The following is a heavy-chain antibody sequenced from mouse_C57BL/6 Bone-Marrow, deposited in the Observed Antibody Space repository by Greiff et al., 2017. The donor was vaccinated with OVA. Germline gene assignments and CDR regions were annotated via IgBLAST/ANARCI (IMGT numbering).Heavy chain of an antibody. V-gene: IGHV1-76*01. D-gene: IGHD2-14*01. CDR1: GYTFTDYY. CDR3: ARGGRVRRGFAY. J-gene: IGHJ3*01. CDR2: IYPGSGNT. Sequence: VQLQQSGAELVRPGASVTLSCKASGYTFTDYYINWVTQRPGQGLEWIARIYPGSGNTYYNEKFKGKATLTAEKSSSTAYMQLSSLTSEDSAVYFCARGGRVRRGFAYWGQGTLVTVSA.